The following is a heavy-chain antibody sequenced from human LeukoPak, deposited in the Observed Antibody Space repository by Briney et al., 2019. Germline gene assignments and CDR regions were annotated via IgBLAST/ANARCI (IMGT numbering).Heavy chain of an antibody. V-gene: IGHV3-23*01. D-gene: IGHD1-14*01. CDR2: ISGSDDNI. J-gene: IGHJ4*02. Sequence: GGSLRLSCAASGFTFSSYAMSWVRQAPGKGLEWVSAISGSDDNIYYADSVKGRFTISGDNSKNTLYLQMNSLRAEDTAVYYCAKGGSVEPLFDYWGQGTLVTVSS. CDR1: GFTFSSYA. CDR3: AKGGSVEPLFDY.